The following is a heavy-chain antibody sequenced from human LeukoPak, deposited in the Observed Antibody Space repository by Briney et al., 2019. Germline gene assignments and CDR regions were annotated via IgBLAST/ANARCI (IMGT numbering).Heavy chain of an antibody. J-gene: IGHJ5*02. CDR2: IYTSGST. Sequence: SETLSLTCTVSGGSISSGSYYWSWIRQPAGKGLEWIGRIYTSGSTNYNPSLKSRVTISVDTSKNQFSLKLSSVTAADTAVCYCASQRRYCSSTSCYWFDPWGQGTLVTVSS. CDR1: GGSISSGSYY. CDR3: ASQRRYCSSTSCYWFDP. V-gene: IGHV4-61*02. D-gene: IGHD2-2*01.